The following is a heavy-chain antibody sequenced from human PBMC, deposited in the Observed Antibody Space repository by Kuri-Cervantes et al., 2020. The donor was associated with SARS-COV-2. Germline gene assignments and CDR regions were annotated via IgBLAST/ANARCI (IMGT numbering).Heavy chain of an antibody. CDR1: GFTFSSYA. Sequence: CAASGFTFSSYAMHWVRQAPGKGLEWVAVISYDGSNKYYADSVKGRFTISRDNSKNTLYLQMNSLRAEDTAVYYCARGNDYGEDFDYWGQGTRGTVSS. J-gene: IGHJ4*02. V-gene: IGHV3-30-3*01. CDR2: ISYDGSNK. CDR3: ARGNDYGEDFDY. D-gene: IGHD4-17*01.